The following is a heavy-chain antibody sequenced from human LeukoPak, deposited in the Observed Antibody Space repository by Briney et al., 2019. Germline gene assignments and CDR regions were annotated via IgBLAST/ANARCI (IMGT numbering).Heavy chain of an antibody. CDR1: GGTFSSYA. J-gene: IGHJ4*02. CDR2: IIPIFGTA. CDR3: ARSIAARPYYFDY. D-gene: IGHD6-6*01. V-gene: IGHV1-69*05. Sequence: SVKVSCKASGGTFSSYAISWVRQAPGQGLEWMGGIIPIFGTANYAQKFQGGVTITTDESTSTAYMELSSLRSEDTAVYYCARSIAARPYYFDYWGQGTLVTVSS.